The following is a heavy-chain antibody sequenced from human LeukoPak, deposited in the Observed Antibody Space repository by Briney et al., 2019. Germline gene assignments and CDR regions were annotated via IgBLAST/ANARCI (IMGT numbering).Heavy chain of an antibody. CDR2: INPSGDSN. CDR3: ARDHNWGPDY. J-gene: IGHJ4*02. Sequence: SVNVSCKASVYTFSNYYMHCVRQSAGQRLEWMGTINPSGDSNSYAKKLQGRITLTREKYTSTVYMEVSSLSSEDKAVYYCARDHNWGPDYWGQGTLVTVSS. V-gene: IGHV1-46*01. D-gene: IGHD7-27*01. CDR1: VYTFSNYY.